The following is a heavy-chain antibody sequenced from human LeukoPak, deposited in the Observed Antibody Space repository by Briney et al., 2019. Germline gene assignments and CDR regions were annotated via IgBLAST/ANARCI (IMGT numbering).Heavy chain of an antibody. J-gene: IGHJ2*01. V-gene: IGHV3-23*01. Sequence: PSETLSLTCTVSGGSISSYYWSWIRQPPGKGLEWVSAISGSGGSTYYADSVKGRFTISRDNSKNTLYPQMNSLRAEDTAVYYCAKDLLYSSGWYSWYFDLWGRGTLVTVSS. CDR2: ISGSGGST. D-gene: IGHD6-19*01. CDR3: AKDLLYSSGWYSWYFDL. CDR1: GGSISSYY.